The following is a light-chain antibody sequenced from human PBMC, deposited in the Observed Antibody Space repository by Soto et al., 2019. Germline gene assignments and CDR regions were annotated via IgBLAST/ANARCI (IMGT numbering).Light chain of an antibody. J-gene: IGLJ2*01. CDR3: QVWDSSSDRVV. CDR2: DDA. CDR1: NIGSKS. Sequence: SYELTQPPSVSVAPGQTARITCGGNNIGSKSVHWYQQKPGQAPVLVVYDDADRPSGIPDQFSGSNSGNTATLTISRVEAGDEADYYCQVWDSSSDRVVFGGGTKLTVL. V-gene: IGLV3-21*02.